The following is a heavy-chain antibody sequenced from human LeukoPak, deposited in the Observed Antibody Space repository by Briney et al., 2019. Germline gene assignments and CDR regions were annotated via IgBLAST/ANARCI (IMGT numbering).Heavy chain of an antibody. V-gene: IGHV3-53*01. CDR2: IYSGGST. D-gene: IGHD5-12*01. Sequence: GGSLRLSCAASGFTVSSNYMSWVRQAPGKGLEWVSVIYSGGSTYYADSVKGRFTISRHNSKNTLYLQMNSLRAEDTAVYYCAKESGGYDYYFDYWGQGTLVTVSS. J-gene: IGHJ4*02. CDR1: GFTVSSNY. CDR3: AKESGGYDYYFDY.